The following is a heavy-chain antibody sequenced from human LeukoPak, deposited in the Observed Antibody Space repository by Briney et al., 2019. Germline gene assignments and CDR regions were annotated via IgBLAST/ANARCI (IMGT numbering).Heavy chain of an antibody. CDR1: GGTFSSYA. V-gene: IGHV1-69*13. Sequence: SVKLSCKASGGTFSSYAISWVRQAPGQGLEWMGGIIPIFCTANYAQKFQGRVTITADESTSTAYMELSSLRSEDTAVYYCARGSGYYDSSGGSNYYYYMDVWGKGTTVTISS. D-gene: IGHD3-22*01. CDR2: IIPIFCTA. J-gene: IGHJ6*03. CDR3: ARGSGYYDSSGGSNYYYYMDV.